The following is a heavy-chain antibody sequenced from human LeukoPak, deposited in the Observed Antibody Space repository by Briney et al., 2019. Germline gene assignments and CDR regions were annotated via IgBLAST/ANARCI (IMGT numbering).Heavy chain of an antibody. CDR1: GYTFTSYG. V-gene: IGHV1-69*05. J-gene: IGHJ5*02. CDR2: IIPIFGTA. Sequence: ASVKVSCKASGYTFTSYGISWVRQAPGQGLEWMGGIIPIFGTANYAQKFQGRVTITTDESTSTAYMELSSLRSEDTAVYYCARSAYDDPRVGWFDPWGQGTLVTVSS. D-gene: IGHD5-12*01. CDR3: ARSAYDDPRVGWFDP.